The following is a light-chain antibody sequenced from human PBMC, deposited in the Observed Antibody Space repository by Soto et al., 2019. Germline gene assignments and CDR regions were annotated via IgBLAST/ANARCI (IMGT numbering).Light chain of an antibody. V-gene: IGKV3-11*01. CDR1: QSVRTY. CDR3: QHRNVWPYT. J-gene: IGKJ2*01. CDR2: DAS. Sequence: IVLTQSPATLSLSPGDRASLSCRASQSVRTYLAWYQQKPGQAPRLLIFDASNRATGIPARFSGSGSGTDFTLTIRILEPEDFAVYYCQHRNVWPYTFGQGTRVEIK.